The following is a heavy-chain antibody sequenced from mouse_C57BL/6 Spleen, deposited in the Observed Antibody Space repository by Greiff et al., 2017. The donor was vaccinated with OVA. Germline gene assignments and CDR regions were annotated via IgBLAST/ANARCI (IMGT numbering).Heavy chain of an antibody. CDR2: INPSSGYT. CDR1: GYTFTSYW. D-gene: IGHD1-1*01. CDR3: ARGDYGSSYEFAY. V-gene: IGHV1-7*01. Sequence: QVQLQQSGAELAKPGASVKLSCKASGYTFTSYWMHWVKQRPGQGLEWIGYINPSSGYTKYNQKFKDKATLTADKSSSTAYMQLSSLTYEDSAVYYCARGDYGSSYEFAYWGQGTLVTVSA. J-gene: IGHJ3*01.